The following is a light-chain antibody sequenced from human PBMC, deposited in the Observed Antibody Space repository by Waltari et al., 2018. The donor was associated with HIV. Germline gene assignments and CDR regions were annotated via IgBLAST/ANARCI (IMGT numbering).Light chain of an antibody. CDR1: TGAVTSAPY. J-gene: IGLJ3*02. V-gene: IGLV7-43*01. CDR3: QLYYDGAWV. CDR2: STN. Sequence: QTVVTQEPSLTVSPGGTVTLPCASSTGAVTSAPYPNWFRLKPGQAPRALIYSTNYKHSWTPVRFSGSLLGGKAALTLSGVQPEDEAEYYCQLYYDGAWVFGGGTKLTVL.